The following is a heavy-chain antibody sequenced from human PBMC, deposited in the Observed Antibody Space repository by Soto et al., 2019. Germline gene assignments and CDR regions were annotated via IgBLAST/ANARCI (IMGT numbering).Heavy chain of an antibody. CDR2: ISGIGYSA. CDR1: GFTFHSYA. V-gene: IGHV3-23*01. D-gene: IGHD6-19*01. CDR3: VKDVEVAVAGTFDF. Sequence: GGSLRLSCAASGFTFHSYAMTWVRQAPGKGLEWVSAISGIGYSAYNADSVKGRFTISRDNSKNTLYLQMNSLRAEDTAIYYCVKDVEVAVAGTFDFWGRGTLVTVSS. J-gene: IGHJ4*02.